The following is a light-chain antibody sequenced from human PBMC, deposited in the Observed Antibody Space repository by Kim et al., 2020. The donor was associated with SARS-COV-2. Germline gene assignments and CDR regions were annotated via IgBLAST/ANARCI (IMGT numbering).Light chain of an antibody. J-gene: IGLJ2*01. CDR2: LNSDGSH. CDR1: SGHSSYA. V-gene: IGLV4-69*01. CDR3: QTWGTGFWL. Sequence: ASVKLTCTLSSGHSSYAIAWHQQQPEKGPRYLMKLNSDGSHSKGDGIPDRFSGSSSGAERYLTISSLQSEDEADYYCQTWGTGFWLFGGGTQLTVL.